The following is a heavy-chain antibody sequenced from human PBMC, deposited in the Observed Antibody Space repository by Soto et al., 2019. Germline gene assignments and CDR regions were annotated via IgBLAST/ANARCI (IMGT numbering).Heavy chain of an antibody. CDR1: GGSISSYY. J-gene: IGHJ4*02. D-gene: IGHD2-2*01. V-gene: IGHV4-59*01. CDR3: ARGYCSSTSCYYDY. Sequence: LSLTCTVSGGSISSYYWSWIRQPPGKGLEWIGYIYYSGSTNYNPSLKSRVTISVDTSKNQFSLKLSSVTAADTAVYYCARGYCSSTSCYYDYWGQGTPVTVSS. CDR2: IYYSGST.